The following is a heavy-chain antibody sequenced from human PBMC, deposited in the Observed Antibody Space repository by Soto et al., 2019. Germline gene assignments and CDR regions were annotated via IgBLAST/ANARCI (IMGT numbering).Heavy chain of an antibody. CDR3: ARDNGYSYGYTLDH. CDR2: IYYSGST. D-gene: IGHD5-18*01. Sequence: PSETLSLTCTVSGGSISSYYWSWIRQPPGKGLEWIGYIYYSGSTNYNPSLKSRVTISVDTSKNQFSLKLSSVTAADTAVYYCARDNGYSYGYTLDHWGQGTLGTVS. J-gene: IGHJ4*02. V-gene: IGHV4-59*01. CDR1: GGSISSYY.